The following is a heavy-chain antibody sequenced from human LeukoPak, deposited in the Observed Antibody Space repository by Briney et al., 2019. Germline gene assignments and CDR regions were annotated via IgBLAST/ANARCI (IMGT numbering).Heavy chain of an antibody. CDR1: GGSISSYY. J-gene: IGHJ4*02. Sequence: KPSETLSLTCTVSGGSISSYYWSWIRQPAGKGLEWIGRIYTSGSTNYNPSLKSRVTMSVDTSKNQFSLKLSSVTAADTAVYYCARDRGSGWYYSGRLFDYWGQGTLVTVSS. V-gene: IGHV4-4*07. CDR3: ARDRGSGWYYSGRLFDY. D-gene: IGHD6-19*01. CDR2: IYTSGST.